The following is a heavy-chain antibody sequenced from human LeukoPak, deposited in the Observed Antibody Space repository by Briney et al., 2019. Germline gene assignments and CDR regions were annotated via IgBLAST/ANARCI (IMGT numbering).Heavy chain of an antibody. CDR2: IIPIFGTA. J-gene: IGHJ4*02. D-gene: IGHD4-11*01. CDR1: GGTFSSYA. Sequence: SVKVSCKASGGTFSSYAISWVRQAPGQGLEWMGGIIPIFGTANYAQKFQGRVTITADESTGTAYMELSSLRSEDTAVYYCARGQASVTTPDYWGQGTLVTVSS. V-gene: IGHV1-69*01. CDR3: ARGQASVTTPDY.